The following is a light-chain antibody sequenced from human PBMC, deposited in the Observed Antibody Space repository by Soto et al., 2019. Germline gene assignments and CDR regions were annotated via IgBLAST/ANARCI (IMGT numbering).Light chain of an antibody. CDR1: QDIAIY. Sequence: IQLTHSPSSRAASVVDRVTLTCRASQDIAIYLAWYQQKPGEAPKLLIYAASTLYGGVPSRFSGSGSGTDFALTITSLQAEDFATYYCQQLRMYPSTFGGGTTVDIK. V-gene: IGKV1-9*01. CDR3: QQLRMYPST. J-gene: IGKJ4*01. CDR2: AAS.